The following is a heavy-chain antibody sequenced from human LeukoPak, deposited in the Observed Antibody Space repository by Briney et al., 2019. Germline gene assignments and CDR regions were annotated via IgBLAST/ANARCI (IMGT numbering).Heavy chain of an antibody. J-gene: IGHJ6*02. CDR2: TSADGTTT. CDR1: GFTFNTYW. V-gene: IGHV3-74*01. Sequence: GGSRRLSCVASGFTFNTYWIHWVRQGPGKGLVWVSLTSADGTTTTYANSVKGRFTVSRDNARNTLYLQMNSLRGEDAAVYYCARGLAGAYRIMDVWGQGTTVTVS. D-gene: IGHD6-19*01. CDR3: ARGLAGAYRIMDV.